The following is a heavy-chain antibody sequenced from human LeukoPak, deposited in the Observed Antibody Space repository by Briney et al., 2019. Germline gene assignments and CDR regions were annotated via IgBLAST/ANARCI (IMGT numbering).Heavy chain of an antibody. CDR1: GFTFSGSA. CDR2: IRSKANSYAT. V-gene: IGHV3-73*01. D-gene: IGHD2-21*02. CDR3: AKGVVVVPAKYYFDY. J-gene: IGHJ4*02. Sequence: GGSLRLSCAASGFTFSGSAMHWVRQASGKGLEWVGRIRSKANSYATAYAASVKGRFTISRDDSKNTAYLQMNSLRAEDTAVYYCAKGVVVVPAKYYFDYWGQGTLVTVSS.